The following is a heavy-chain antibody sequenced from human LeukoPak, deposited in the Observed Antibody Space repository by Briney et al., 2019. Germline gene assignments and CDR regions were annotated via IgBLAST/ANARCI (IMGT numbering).Heavy chain of an antibody. Sequence: PGGSLRLSCAASGFTFSSYAMSWVRQAPGKGLEWVSAISGSGGSTYYADSVKGRFTISRDNSKNTLYLQMNGLRAEDTAVYYCVALSGSYWNPFDYWGQGTLVTVSS. CDR3: VALSGSYWNPFDY. CDR1: GFTFSSYA. V-gene: IGHV3-23*01. CDR2: ISGSGGST. J-gene: IGHJ4*02. D-gene: IGHD1-26*01.